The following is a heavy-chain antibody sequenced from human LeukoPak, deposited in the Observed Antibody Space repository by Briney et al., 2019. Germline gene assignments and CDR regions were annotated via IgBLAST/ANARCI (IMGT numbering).Heavy chain of an antibody. CDR3: ARGQDDTLEFDY. CDR2: ISYDGSNK. V-gene: IGHV3-30*03. J-gene: IGHJ4*02. CDR1: GFTFSSYG. Sequence: GRSLRLSCAASGFTFSSYGMHWVRQAPGKGLEWVAVISYDGSNKYYADSVKGRFTISRDNAKNSLYLQMNSLRAEDTAVYYCARGQDDTLEFDYWGQGTLVTVSS. D-gene: IGHD3-22*01.